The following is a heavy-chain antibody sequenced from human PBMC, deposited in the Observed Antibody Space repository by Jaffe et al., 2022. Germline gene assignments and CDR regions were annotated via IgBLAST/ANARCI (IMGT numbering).Heavy chain of an antibody. J-gene: IGHJ4*02. D-gene: IGHD3-10*01. V-gene: IGHV5-51*01. Sequence: EVQLVQSGAEVKKPGESLKISCKGSGYSFTSYWIGWVRQMPGKGLEWMGIIYPGDSDTRYSPSFQGQVTISADKSISTAYLQWSSLKASDTAMYYCVRHELWFGELLSPSFDYWGQGTLVTVSS. CDR3: VRHELWFGELLSPSFDY. CDR1: GYSFTSYW. CDR2: IYPGDSDT.